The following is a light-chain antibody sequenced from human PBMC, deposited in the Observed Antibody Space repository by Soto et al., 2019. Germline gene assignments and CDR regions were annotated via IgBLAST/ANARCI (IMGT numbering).Light chain of an antibody. Sequence: EIVLTQSPGTLSLSPGERATLSCRASQSVSSSYLAWYQQKPGQAPRFLIYGASSRAAGIPARFSGSGSATDFTLTISSIESEDFAVYYCQQRSNWITFGQGTRLEIK. CDR2: GAS. V-gene: IGKV3D-20*02. J-gene: IGKJ5*01. CDR1: QSVSSSY. CDR3: QQRSNWIT.